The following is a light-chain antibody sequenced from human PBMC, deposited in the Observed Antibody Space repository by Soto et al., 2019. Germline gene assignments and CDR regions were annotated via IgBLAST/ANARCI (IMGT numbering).Light chain of an antibody. V-gene: IGLV2-8*01. CDR3: KSYAGSNTYV. CDR1: RRDVGAYNL. CDR2: EVV. Sequence: SVLTQPASVSGSPGQSITISCSGTRRDVGAYNLVSWYQQPPGKAPQLLIYEVVQRPSGVPDRFSGSKSGNTASLTVSGLQAADEDDYFCKSYAGSNTYVFGSGTKVTVL. J-gene: IGLJ1*01.